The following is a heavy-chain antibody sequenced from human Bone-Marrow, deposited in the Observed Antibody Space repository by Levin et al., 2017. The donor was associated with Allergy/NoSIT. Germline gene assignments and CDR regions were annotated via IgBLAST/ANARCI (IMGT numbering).Heavy chain of an antibody. CDR3: AHYYDTSGYYELGYYFDY. Sequence: SQTLSLTCTVSGDSLHRGYYWGWVRQPPGKGLEWIGFIHHRGTTYYSPSLKSRVTISQDTSKNQFSLRLISVTAADTAVYYCAHYYDTSGYYELGYYFDYWGQGTLVTVSS. V-gene: IGHV4-38-2*02. CDR2: IHHRGTT. J-gene: IGHJ4*02. CDR1: GDSLHRGYY. D-gene: IGHD3-22*01.